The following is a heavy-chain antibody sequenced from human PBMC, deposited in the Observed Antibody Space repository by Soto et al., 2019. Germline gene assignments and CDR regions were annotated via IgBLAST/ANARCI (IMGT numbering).Heavy chain of an antibody. Sequence: QVQLQQWGAGLLKPSETLSLTCAVYDGSSNNYYWSWIRQPPGRGLEWMGEINHSGSTNYNASLKSRVTISEDKSTKQFSLELRFVTAADTAVYYCARGGLIRGVLYYWGQGTLVTVSS. V-gene: IGHV4-34*01. CDR3: ARGGLIRGVLYY. D-gene: IGHD3-10*01. CDR1: DGSSNNYY. J-gene: IGHJ4*02. CDR2: INHSGST.